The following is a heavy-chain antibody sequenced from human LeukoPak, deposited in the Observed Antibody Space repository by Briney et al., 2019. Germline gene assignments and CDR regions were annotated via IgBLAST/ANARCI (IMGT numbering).Heavy chain of an antibody. CDR1: GFTFSSNW. V-gene: IGHV3-7*03. D-gene: IGHD3-16*01. Sequence: GGSLRLSCAASGFTFSSNWMTWVRQAPGKGLEWVANIRQDGNEKDYVDSVKGRFTISRDNAKNSLYLQMNSLRAEDTVIYYCAVITLDYWGQGTLVTVSS. J-gene: IGHJ4*02. CDR2: IRQDGNEK. CDR3: AVITLDY.